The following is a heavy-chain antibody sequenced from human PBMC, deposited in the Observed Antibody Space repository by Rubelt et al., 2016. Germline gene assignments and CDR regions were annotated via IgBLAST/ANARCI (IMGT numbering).Heavy chain of an antibody. Sequence: QVQLVQSGAEVKKPESSVMVSCKASGGTFRSYAISWVRQAPGQGLEWMGGIIPIFGTANYAQKFQGRVTITADESTSTAYMELSSLRSEDTAVYYCASDSSECGCGGDCCTYYYGMDVWGQGTTVTVSS. D-gene: IGHD2-21*02. CDR2: IIPIFGTA. CDR3: ASDSSECGCGGDCCTYYYGMDV. CDR1: GGTFRSYA. J-gene: IGHJ6*02. V-gene: IGHV1-69*01.